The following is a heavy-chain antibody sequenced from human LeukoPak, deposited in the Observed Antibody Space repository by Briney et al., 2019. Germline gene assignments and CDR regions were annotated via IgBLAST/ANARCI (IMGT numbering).Heavy chain of an antibody. Sequence: GESLRISCKGSGYSFTSYWISWVRQMPGKGLEWMGRIDPSDSYANYSPSFQGHVTISADKSISTAYLQWSSLKTSDTAMYYCARLADYYDSSGRHWGQGTMITVSS. V-gene: IGHV5-10-1*01. J-gene: IGHJ3*01. CDR1: GYSFTSYW. CDR3: ARLADYYDSSGRH. CDR2: IDPSDSYA. D-gene: IGHD3-22*01.